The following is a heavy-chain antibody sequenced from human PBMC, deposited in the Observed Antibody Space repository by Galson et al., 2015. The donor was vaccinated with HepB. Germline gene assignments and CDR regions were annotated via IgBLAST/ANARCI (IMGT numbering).Heavy chain of an antibody. CDR3: ARGDCSGGSCYYRGADFDY. CDR1: GGSISSSSYY. V-gene: IGHV4-39*07. J-gene: IGHJ4*02. D-gene: IGHD2-15*01. Sequence: ETLSLTCTVSGGSISSSSYYWGWIRQPPGKGLEWIGSIYYSGSTYYNPSLKSRVTISVDTSKNQFSLKLSSVTAADTAVYYCARGDCSGGSCYYRGADFDYWGQGTLVTVSS. CDR2: IYYSGST.